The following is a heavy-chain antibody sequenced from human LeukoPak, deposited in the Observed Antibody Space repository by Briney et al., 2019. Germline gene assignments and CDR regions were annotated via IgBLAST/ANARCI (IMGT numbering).Heavy chain of an antibody. CDR1: GGSFSGYY. D-gene: IGHD5-18*01. J-gene: IGHJ6*03. CDR3: ARTRGYSYPLVRNYYYYYYMDV. Sequence: SETLSLTCAVYGGSFSGYYWSWIRQPPGKGLEWIGEINHSGSTNYNPSLKSRVTISVDTSKNQFSLKLSSVTAADTAVYYCARTRGYSYPLVRNYYYYYYMDVWGKGITVTISS. V-gene: IGHV4-34*01. CDR2: INHSGST.